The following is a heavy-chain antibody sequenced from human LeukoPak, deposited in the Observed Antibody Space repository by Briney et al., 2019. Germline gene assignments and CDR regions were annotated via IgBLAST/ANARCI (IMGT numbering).Heavy chain of an antibody. D-gene: IGHD5-18*01. CDR2: IYYNGDT. CDR1: GASISSSSYY. J-gene: IGHJ4*02. Sequence: PSETLSLTCIVSGASISSSSYYWGWIRQPPGKGLEWIGNIYYNGDTYYNTSLRSRFTISVDKSKNRFSLNPNSVTAADTAVYFCARLRGYTDGPPGYWGQGTLVTVSS. V-gene: IGHV4-39*01. CDR3: ARLRGYTDGPPGY.